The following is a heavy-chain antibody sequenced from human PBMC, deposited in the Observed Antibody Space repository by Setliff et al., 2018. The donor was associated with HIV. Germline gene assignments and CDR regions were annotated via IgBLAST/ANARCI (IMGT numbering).Heavy chain of an antibody. V-gene: IGHV3-7*03. D-gene: IGHD3-22*01. CDR3: ARAYNVYDYRFDSSGYDY. CDR2: IKQAGSEK. CDR1: GFTFSNYW. J-gene: IGHJ4*02. Sequence: GGSLRLSCAASGFTFSNYWMSWVRQAPGKGLEWVANIKQAGSEKHYVDSVKGRFTISRDNAKKSVYLQMNSLRAEDTAVYYCARAYNVYDYRFDSSGYDYWGQGTLVTVSS.